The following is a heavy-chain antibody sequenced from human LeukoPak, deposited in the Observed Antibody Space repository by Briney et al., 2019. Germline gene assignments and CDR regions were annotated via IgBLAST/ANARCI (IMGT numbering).Heavy chain of an antibody. D-gene: IGHD1-26*01. Sequence: GESLKISCKGSGYSFTSYWIGWVRQMPGKGLEWMGIIYPGDSDTRYSPPFQGQVTISADKSISTAYLQWSSLKASDTAMYYCARRRDLYSGSYYPFDYWGQGTLVTVSS. J-gene: IGHJ4*02. CDR2: IYPGDSDT. CDR3: ARRRDLYSGSYYPFDY. V-gene: IGHV5-51*01. CDR1: GYSFTSYW.